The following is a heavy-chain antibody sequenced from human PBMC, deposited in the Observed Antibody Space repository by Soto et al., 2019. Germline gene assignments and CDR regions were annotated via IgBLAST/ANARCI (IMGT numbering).Heavy chain of an antibody. V-gene: IGHV4-34*01. CDR1: GGSFSGYY. CDR3: ASGKTRTARPSLRYYYYGLDV. Sequence: SETLSLTCTIYGGSFSGYYWSWIRQPRGKGLEWIGEINHSGSTNYSPSLKRRVSISVDTSKDKFSLNLSSVTAADTAVYYCASGKTRTARPSLRYYYYGLDVWGQGTTVTISS. D-gene: IGHD6-6*01. J-gene: IGHJ6*02. CDR2: INHSGST.